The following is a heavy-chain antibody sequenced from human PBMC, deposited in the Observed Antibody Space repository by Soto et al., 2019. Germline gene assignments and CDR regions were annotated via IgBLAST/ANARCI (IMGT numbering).Heavy chain of an antibody. V-gene: IGHV3-49*03. CDR3: TRRITMVRAYGMDV. D-gene: IGHD3-10*01. J-gene: IGHJ6*02. Sequence: PGGSLRLSCTASGFTFGDYAMSWFRQAPGKGLEWVGFIRSKAYGGTTEYAASVKGRFTISRDDSKSIAYLQMNSLKTEDTAVYYCTRRITMVRAYGMDVWGQGTTVTVSS. CDR2: IRSKAYGGTT. CDR1: GFTFGDYA.